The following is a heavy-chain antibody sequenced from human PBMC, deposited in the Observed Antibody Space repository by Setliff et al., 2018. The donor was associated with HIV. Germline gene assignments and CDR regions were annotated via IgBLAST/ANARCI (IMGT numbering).Heavy chain of an antibody. CDR2: MNPNSGNR. D-gene: IGHD3-3*01. CDR1: GYTFSSYD. J-gene: IGHJ6*02. CDR3: ARAPYYNLCNGDYIGMSSHFSGIDF. V-gene: IGHV1-8*03. Sequence: ASVKVSCKASGYTFSSYDINWVRQATGQGLEWMGWMNPNSGNRGYAQRFQGRVTITRNTSISTAYMELSSLRSDDTAVYYCARAPYYNLCNGDYIGMSSHFSGIDFWSQGTTVTVSS.